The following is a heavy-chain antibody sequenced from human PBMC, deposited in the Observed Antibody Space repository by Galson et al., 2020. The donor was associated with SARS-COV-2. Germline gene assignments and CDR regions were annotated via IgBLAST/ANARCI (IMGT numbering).Heavy chain of an antibody. CDR3: ARHSSIFGVVITHLDY. D-gene: IGHD3-3*01. J-gene: IGHJ4*02. CDR1: GGSISSYY. CDR2: IYYSGST. Sequence: SETLSLTCTVSGGSISSYYWSWIRQPPGKGLEWIGYIYYSGSTNYNPSLKSRVTISVDTSKNQFSLKLSSVTAADTAVYYCARHSSIFGVVITHLDYWGQGTLVTVSS. V-gene: IGHV4-59*08.